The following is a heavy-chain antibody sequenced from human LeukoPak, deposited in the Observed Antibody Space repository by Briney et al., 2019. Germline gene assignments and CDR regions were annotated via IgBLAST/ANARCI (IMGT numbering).Heavy chain of an antibody. D-gene: IGHD3-10*01. CDR3: ARPITMVRGVTGFDY. Sequence: GGSLRLSCAASGFTFSSYEMNWVRQAPGKGLEWVSYISSSGSTIYYADFVKGRFTISRDNAKNSLYLQMNSLRAEDTAVYYCARPITMVRGVTGFDYWGQGTLVTVSS. CDR2: ISSSGSTI. V-gene: IGHV3-48*03. CDR1: GFTFSSYE. J-gene: IGHJ4*02.